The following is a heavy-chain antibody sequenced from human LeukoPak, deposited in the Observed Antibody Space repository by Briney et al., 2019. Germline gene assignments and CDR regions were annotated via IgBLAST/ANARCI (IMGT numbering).Heavy chain of an antibody. J-gene: IGHJ5*02. CDR1: GFSFSSYW. Sequence: GGSLRLSCEASGFSFSSYWMTWVRQAPGKGLEWVSVIYSGGSTYYADSVKGRFTISRDNSKNTLYLQMNSLRAEDTAVYYCARVGGIAAAFDPWGQGTLVTVSS. CDR3: ARVGGIAAAFDP. V-gene: IGHV3-66*02. D-gene: IGHD6-13*01. CDR2: IYSGGST.